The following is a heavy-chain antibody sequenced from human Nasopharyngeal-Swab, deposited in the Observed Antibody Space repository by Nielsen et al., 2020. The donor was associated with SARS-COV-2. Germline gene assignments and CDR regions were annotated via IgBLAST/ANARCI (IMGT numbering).Heavy chain of an antibody. Sequence: SETLSLTCAVYGGSFSGYYWSWIRKPQGKGLEWIGEINHSGSTNYNPSLKSRVTISVDTSKNQFSLKLSSVTAADTAVYYCVRVIVGATLRHFDYWGQGTLATVSS. CDR3: VRVIVGATLRHFDY. CDR1: GGSFSGYY. D-gene: IGHD1-26*01. V-gene: IGHV4-34*01. J-gene: IGHJ4*02. CDR2: INHSGST.